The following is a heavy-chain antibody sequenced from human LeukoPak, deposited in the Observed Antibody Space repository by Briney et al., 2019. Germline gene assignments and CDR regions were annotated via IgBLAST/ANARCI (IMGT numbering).Heavy chain of an antibody. CDR2: FYTSGSA. Sequence: SSETLSLTCTVFGDSISTFYWSWIRQPAGKGLEWIGRFYTSGSANYNASLKSRVTISVDTSKNQFFLKLSSVTAADTAVYYCARGYRGLPDFGYWGQGTLVTVSS. J-gene: IGHJ4*02. CDR3: ARGYRGLPDFGY. D-gene: IGHD1-26*01. V-gene: IGHV4-4*07. CDR1: GDSISTFY.